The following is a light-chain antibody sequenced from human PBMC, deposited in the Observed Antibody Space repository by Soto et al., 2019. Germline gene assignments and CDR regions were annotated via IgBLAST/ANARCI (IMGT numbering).Light chain of an antibody. CDR1: QRVSTSY. J-gene: IGKJ4*01. V-gene: IGKV3-20*01. CDR3: HQYGSSPFT. Sequence: EIVLTQSPGTLSLSPGERATLSCRTSQRVSTSYLAWYQQKPGQAPRLLIYATSNRATGIPDRFSGSGSGTDFSLTISRLEPEDFAVYYCHQYGSSPFTSGGGTKVEIK. CDR2: ATS.